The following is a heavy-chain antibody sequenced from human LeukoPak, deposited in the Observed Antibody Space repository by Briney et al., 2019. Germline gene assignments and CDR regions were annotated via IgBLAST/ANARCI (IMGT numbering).Heavy chain of an antibody. Sequence: GGSLRLSCAASGFTFSDYYMSWIRQAPGKGLEWVSYITSSSSYTIYADSVKGRFSISRDNAKNSLYLQMNSLRAEDTAVYYCARRNYGSGDHWGQGTLVTVSS. CDR2: ITSSSSYT. J-gene: IGHJ4*02. V-gene: IGHV3-11*03. CDR1: GFTFSDYY. CDR3: ARRNYGSGDH. D-gene: IGHD1-7*01.